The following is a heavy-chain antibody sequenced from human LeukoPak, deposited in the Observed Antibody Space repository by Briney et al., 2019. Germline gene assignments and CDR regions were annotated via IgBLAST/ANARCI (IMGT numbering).Heavy chain of an antibody. V-gene: IGHV4-4*09. CDR3: ARFCSGGSCYGTRFDP. J-gene: IGHJ5*02. CDR2: IYTSGST. Sequence: SETLSLTCTVSGGSISSYYWSWIRQPPGKGLEWIGYIYTSGSTNYNPSLKSRVTISVDTSKNQFSLKLSSVTAADTAVYYCARFCSGGSCYGTRFDPWGQGTLVTVSS. D-gene: IGHD2-15*01. CDR1: GGSISSYY.